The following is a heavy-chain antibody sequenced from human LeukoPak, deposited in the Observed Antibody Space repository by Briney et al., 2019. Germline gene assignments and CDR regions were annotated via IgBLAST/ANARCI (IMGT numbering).Heavy chain of an antibody. Sequence: SETLSLTCTVSGGSISSYYWSWIRQPPGKGLEWIGSIYHSGSTYYNPSLKSRVTISVDTSKNQFSLKLSSVTAADTAVYYCARHVAGWTRPCDYWGQGTLVTVSS. V-gene: IGHV4-59*08. CDR1: GGSISSYY. CDR2: IYHSGST. CDR3: ARHVAGWTRPCDY. D-gene: IGHD2-15*01. J-gene: IGHJ4*02.